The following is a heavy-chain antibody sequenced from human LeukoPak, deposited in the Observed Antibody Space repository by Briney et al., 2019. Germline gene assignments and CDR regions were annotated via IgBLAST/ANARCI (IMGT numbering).Heavy chain of an antibody. CDR1: GFTFSSNY. J-gene: IGHJ4*02. D-gene: IGHD1-26*01. CDR2: IYSGGNT. V-gene: IGHV3-66*01. CDR3: AREQPGGYSGSYLFDY. Sequence: GGSLRLSCAASGFTFSSNYMSWVRQAPGKGLEWVSVIYSGGNTYYADSVKGRFTISRDNSKNTLYLQMNSLRAEDTAVYYCAREQPGGYSGSYLFDYWGQGTLVTVSS.